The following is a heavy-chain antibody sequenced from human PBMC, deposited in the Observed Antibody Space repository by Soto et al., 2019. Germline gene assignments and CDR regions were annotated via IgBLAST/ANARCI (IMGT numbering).Heavy chain of an antibody. J-gene: IGHJ3*02. CDR2: ISAYNGNT. Sequence: QVQLVQSGAEVKKPGASVKVSCKASGYTFTSYGISWVRQAPGQGLEWMGWISAYNGNTNYAQKLQGRVTMTTDTATSTAYMELRSLRSDDTAVYYCARDRPWLVSPRRQDAFDIWGQGTMVTVSS. D-gene: IGHD6-19*01. V-gene: IGHV1-18*01. CDR1: GYTFTSYG. CDR3: ARDRPWLVSPRRQDAFDI.